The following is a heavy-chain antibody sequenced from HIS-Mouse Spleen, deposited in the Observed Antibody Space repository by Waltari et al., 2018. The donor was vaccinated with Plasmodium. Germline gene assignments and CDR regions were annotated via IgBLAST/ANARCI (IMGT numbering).Heavy chain of an antibody. Sequence: QVQLQESGPGLVKPSETLSLTCTVSGGSISSYYWSWIRQPAGKGLEWIGRIYTGGSTNYNPSLKSRVTMSVDTSKNQFSLKLSSVTAADTAVYYCARGPAAAGNWRHYGMDVWGQGTTVTVSS. CDR3: ARGPAAAGNWRHYGMDV. V-gene: IGHV4-4*07. CDR2: IYTGGST. D-gene: IGHD6-13*01. CDR1: GGSISSYY. J-gene: IGHJ6*02.